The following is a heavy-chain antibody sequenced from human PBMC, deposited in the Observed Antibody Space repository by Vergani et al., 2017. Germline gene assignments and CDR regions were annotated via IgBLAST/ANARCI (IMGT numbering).Heavy chain of an antibody. CDR1: GGSITSGSFY. CDR2: IHSSGTT. D-gene: IGHD6-13*01. Sequence: QVQLHESGPGLVKPSQTLSLTCTVSGGSITSGSFYWSWIRQPAGKGLEWIGRIHSSGTTNYNPSLKSRVTLSVDTSKNQFSLKLSSVTAADTAVYYCARDRAAAGYYYYYYMDVWGKGTTVTVSS. J-gene: IGHJ6*03. V-gene: IGHV4-61*02. CDR3: ARDRAAAGYYYYYYMDV.